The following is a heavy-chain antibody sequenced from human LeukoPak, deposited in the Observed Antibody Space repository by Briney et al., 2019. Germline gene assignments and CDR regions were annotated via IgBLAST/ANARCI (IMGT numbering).Heavy chain of an antibody. Sequence: SETLSLTCTDSGGSISSHYWSWIRQPPGKGLEWIGYIYYSGSTNYSPSLKSRVTISVDTSRNHFSLKLNSLTAADTAVYYCARGRANFDPWGQGTLVTVSS. V-gene: IGHV4-59*11. CDR2: IYYSGST. CDR3: ARGRANFDP. CDR1: GGSISSHY. J-gene: IGHJ5*02.